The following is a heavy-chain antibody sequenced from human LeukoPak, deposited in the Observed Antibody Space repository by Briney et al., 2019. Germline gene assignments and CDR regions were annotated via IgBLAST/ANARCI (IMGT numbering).Heavy chain of an antibody. D-gene: IGHD1-14*01. J-gene: IGHJ3*02. CDR2: TYYRSMWYN. CDR3: AREITDAFDI. V-gene: IGHV6-1*01. CDR1: GDSVSSNSAA. Sequence: SQTLSLTCATSGDSVSSNSAAWNWIRQSPSRGLEWLARTYYRSMWYNVYAVSVKSRITINPDTSKNQLSLQLNSVSPEDTAVYYCAREITDAFDIWGQGTMVTVSS.